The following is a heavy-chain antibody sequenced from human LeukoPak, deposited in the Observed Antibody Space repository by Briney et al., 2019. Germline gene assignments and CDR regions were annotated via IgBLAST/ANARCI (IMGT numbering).Heavy chain of an antibody. J-gene: IGHJ4*01. V-gene: IGHV3-7*01. CDR1: GFTFSRYW. CDR3: AKLLRDATIYDF. D-gene: IGHD5-24*01. Sequence: AGSLRLSCAASGFTFSRYWMSWVRQAPGKGLEWVASINQDESAKFYVYSVKGRFTISSDTTKNSLLLLMTSTTAEATSYYCFAKLLRDATIYDFWGHGPLVTVSS. CDR2: INQDESAK.